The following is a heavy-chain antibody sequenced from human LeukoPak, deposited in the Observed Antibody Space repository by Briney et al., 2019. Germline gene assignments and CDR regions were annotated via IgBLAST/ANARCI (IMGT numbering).Heavy chain of an antibody. CDR3: AKDTRRDGYKTVLDY. V-gene: IGHV3-43D*03. J-gene: IGHJ4*02. CDR1: EFTFDDYA. Sequence: GGSLRLSCAASEFTFDDYAMHWVRQAPGKGLEWVSLISWDGGSTYYADSVKGRFTISRDNSKNSLYLQMNSLGAEDTASYYCAKDTRRDGYKTVLDYWGQGTLVTVSS. CDR2: ISWDGGST. D-gene: IGHD5-24*01.